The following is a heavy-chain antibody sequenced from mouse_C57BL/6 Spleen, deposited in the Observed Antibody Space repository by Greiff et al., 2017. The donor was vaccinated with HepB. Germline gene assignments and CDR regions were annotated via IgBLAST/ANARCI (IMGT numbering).Heavy chain of an antibody. J-gene: IGHJ2*01. D-gene: IGHD2-3*01. CDR3: ARFDGYYRFDY. Sequence: VQLQQSGAELAKPGASVKLSCKASGYTFTSYWMHWVKQRPGQGLEWIGYINPSSGYTKYNQKFKDKATVTADKSSSTAYMQLSSLTYEDSAVYYCARFDGYYRFDYWGQGTTLTVSS. CDR2: INPSSGYT. V-gene: IGHV1-7*01. CDR1: GYTFTSYW.